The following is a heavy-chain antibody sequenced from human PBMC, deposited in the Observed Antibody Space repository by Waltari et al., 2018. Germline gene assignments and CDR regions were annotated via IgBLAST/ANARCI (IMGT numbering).Heavy chain of an antibody. CDR1: GFTFSSYS. J-gene: IGHJ4*02. CDR2: ISSSSSTI. D-gene: IGHD5-12*01. CDR3: AASSDSGYSGYESLNNHY. Sequence: EVQLVESGGGLVQPGGSLRLSCAASGFTFSSYSMNWVRQAPGKGLEWVSYISSSSSTIYYADSVKGRFTISRDNAKNSLYLQMNSLRAEDTAVYYCAASSDSGYSGYESLNNHYWGQGTLVTVSS. V-gene: IGHV3-48*01.